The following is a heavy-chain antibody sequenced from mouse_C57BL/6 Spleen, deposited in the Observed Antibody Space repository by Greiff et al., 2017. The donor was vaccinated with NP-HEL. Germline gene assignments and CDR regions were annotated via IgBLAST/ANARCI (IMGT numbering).Heavy chain of an antibody. D-gene: IGHD2-4*01. CDR3: TRGESYYDYDRFAY. Sequence: EVMLVESGEGLVKPGGSLKLSCAASGFTFSSYAMSWVRQTPEKRLEWVAYISSGGDYIYYADTVKGRFTISRDNARNTLYLQMSSLKSEDTAMYYCTRGESYYDYDRFAYWGQGTLVTVSA. CDR1: GFTFSSYA. V-gene: IGHV5-9-1*02. CDR2: ISSGGDYI. J-gene: IGHJ3*01.